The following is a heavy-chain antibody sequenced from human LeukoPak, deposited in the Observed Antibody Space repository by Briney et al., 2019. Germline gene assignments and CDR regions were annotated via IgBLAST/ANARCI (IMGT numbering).Heavy chain of an antibody. CDR3: ARHGIRYFDWSPEPAFDY. CDR2: INHSGST. V-gene: IGHV4-34*01. D-gene: IGHD3-9*01. J-gene: IGHJ4*02. CDR1: GGSFSGYY. Sequence: NPSETLSLTCAVYGGSFSGYYWSWIRQPPGKGLEWIGEINHSGSTNSNPSLKSRVTTSVDTSKNQFSLKLSSVTAADTAVYYCARHGIRYFDWSPEPAFDYWGQGTLVTVSS.